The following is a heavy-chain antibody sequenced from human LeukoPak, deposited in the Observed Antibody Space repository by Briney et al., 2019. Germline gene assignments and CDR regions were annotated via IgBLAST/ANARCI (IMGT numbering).Heavy chain of an antibody. CDR2: MNPINGNT. CDR1: GFTLTNYD. CDR3: VRDGEGVAISVNFWFDP. D-gene: IGHD3-10*01. V-gene: IGHV1-8*01. J-gene: IGHJ5*02. Sequence: GASVKVSCKASGFTLTNYDINWVRQAPGQGLEWMGRMNPINGNTGYARKFQGRVTMTRDTSISTAYMELRSLTSEDTAIYYCVRDGEGVAISVNFWFDPWGQGTLVTVSS.